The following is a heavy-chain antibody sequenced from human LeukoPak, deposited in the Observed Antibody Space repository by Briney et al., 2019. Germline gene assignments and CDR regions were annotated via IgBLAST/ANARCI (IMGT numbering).Heavy chain of an antibody. Sequence: ASVKASCKASGGTFSSYAISWVRQAPGQGLEWMGGIIPIFGTANYAQKFQGRVTITADESTSTAYMELSSLRSEDTAVYYCARDLGGSSSRNYWGQGTLVTVSS. CDR3: ARDLGGSSSRNY. D-gene: IGHD6-6*01. J-gene: IGHJ4*02. CDR2: IIPIFGTA. V-gene: IGHV1-69*13. CDR1: GGTFSSYA.